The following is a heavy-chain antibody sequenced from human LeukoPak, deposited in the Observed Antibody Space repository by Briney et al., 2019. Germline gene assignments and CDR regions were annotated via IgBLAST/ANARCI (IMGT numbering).Heavy chain of an antibody. Sequence: LGESLKISCKGSGYSFTSYWIGWVRQMPGKGLEWMGIIYPGDSDTRYSPSFQGQVTISADKSISTAYLQWSSLKASDTAMYYCASHSSSSTYYYYDYMDVWGKGTTVTVSS. CDR3: ASHSSSSTYYYYDYMDV. CDR2: IYPGDSDT. J-gene: IGHJ6*03. D-gene: IGHD6-6*01. CDR1: GYSFTSYW. V-gene: IGHV5-51*01.